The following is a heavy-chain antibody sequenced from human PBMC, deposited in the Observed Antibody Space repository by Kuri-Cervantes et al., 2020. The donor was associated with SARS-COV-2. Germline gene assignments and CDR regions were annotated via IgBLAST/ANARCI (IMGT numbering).Heavy chain of an antibody. CDR1: GGSISSGSYY. J-gene: IGHJ6*03. Sequence: LRLSCTVSGGSISSGSYYWTWIRQPPGKGLEWIGYIYYSGSAYYNPSLKSRLTMSIDTSRNQFSLQLRSVTAADTAVYYCARDGGIWHYYMDVWGKGTAVTVSS. CDR3: ARDGGIWHYYMDV. CDR2: IYYSGSA. D-gene: IGHD1-14*01. V-gene: IGHV4-30-4*08.